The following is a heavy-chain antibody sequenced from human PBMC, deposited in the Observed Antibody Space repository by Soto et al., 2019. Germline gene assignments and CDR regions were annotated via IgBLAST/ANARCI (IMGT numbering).Heavy chain of an antibody. CDR3: AKDGGREGYFGNSFDP. CDR2: IIPILVTR. J-gene: IGHJ5*02. D-gene: IGHD2-15*01. Sequence: QVQLVQSGAEVKKPGSSVKVSCKASGGTFSNYAITWVRQALGQGLEWLGRIIPILVTRDYAQKFQGRVTITADDSTTTAYMALSSLRSDDTAVYYCAKDGGREGYFGNSFDPWGQGTLVTVSS. V-gene: IGHV1-69*15. CDR1: GGTFSNYA.